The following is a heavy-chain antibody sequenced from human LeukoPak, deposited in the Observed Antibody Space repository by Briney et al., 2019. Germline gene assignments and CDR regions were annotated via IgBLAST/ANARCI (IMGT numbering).Heavy chain of an antibody. CDR2: IYCSGST. D-gene: IGHD6-19*01. J-gene: IGHJ4*02. Sequence: SETLSLTCTVSGGSISSYYWSWIRQPPGKGLEWIGYIYCSGSTNYNPSLKSRVTISVDTSKNQFSLKLSSVTAADTAVYYCARVGSIAVNYFDYWGQGTLVTVSS. CDR3: ARVGSIAVNYFDY. CDR1: GGSISSYY. V-gene: IGHV4-59*01.